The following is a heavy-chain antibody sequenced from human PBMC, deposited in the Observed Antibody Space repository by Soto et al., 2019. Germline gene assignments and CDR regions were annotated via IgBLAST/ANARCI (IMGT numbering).Heavy chain of an antibody. CDR1: GFTSSSYS. V-gene: IGHV3-21*01. CDR3: ARDSGPNIVVVPAAMDY. Sequence: EVQLVESGGGLVKPGGPGRLSWSASGFTSSSYSMNWVRRAPGKGLEWVSSISSSSSYIYYADSVKGRFTISRDNAKNSLYLQMNSLRAEDTAVYYCARDSGPNIVVVPAAMDYWGQGTLVTVSS. D-gene: IGHD2-2*01. J-gene: IGHJ4*02. CDR2: ISSSSSYI.